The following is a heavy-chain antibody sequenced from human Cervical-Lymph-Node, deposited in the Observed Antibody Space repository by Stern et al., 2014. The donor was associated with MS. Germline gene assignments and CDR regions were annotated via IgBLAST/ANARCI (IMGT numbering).Heavy chain of an antibody. CDR3: ARVSPRWTHAFDI. J-gene: IGHJ3*02. V-gene: IGHV4-31*03. CDR1: GGSISSGGYY. Sequence: QVQLVESGPGLVKPSQTLSLTCTVSGGSISSGGYYWSWIRPHPGKGLEWIGYIYYSGSTYYNPSLKSRVTISVDTSKNQFSLKLSSVTAADTAVYYCARVSPRWTHAFDIWGQGTMVTVSS. D-gene: IGHD4-23*01. CDR2: IYYSGST.